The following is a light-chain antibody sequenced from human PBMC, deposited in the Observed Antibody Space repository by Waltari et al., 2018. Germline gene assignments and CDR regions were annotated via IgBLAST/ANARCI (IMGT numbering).Light chain of an antibody. CDR3: AAWDDRLFGPV. CDR1: NSNLGVNT. Sequence: QSALTQPPSTSGTPGQRVTISCSGSNSNLGVNTVHWYQVLPGTAPKLLIYGNDQRPSGVPDRFSASKSGSSASLAISGLQSEDEADYYCAAWDDRLFGPVFGTGTEVTVL. V-gene: IGLV1-44*01. CDR2: GND. J-gene: IGLJ1*01.